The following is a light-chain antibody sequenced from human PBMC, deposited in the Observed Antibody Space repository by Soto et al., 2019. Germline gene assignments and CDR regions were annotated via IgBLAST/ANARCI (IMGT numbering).Light chain of an antibody. V-gene: IGKV3-15*01. J-gene: IGKJ2*01. CDR2: GAS. CDR3: QQYNNWPLYT. CDR1: QSVSTN. Sequence: DIVMTQSPATLSVSPGERATLSCRASQSVSTNLAWYQQKPGQAPRLLLYGASTRATAIPARFSGSGSGTEFTLTISSLQSEDFAVYYCQQYNNWPLYTFGQGTKLEIK.